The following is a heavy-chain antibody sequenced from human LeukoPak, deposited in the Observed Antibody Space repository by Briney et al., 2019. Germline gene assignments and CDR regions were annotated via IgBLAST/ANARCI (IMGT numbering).Heavy chain of an antibody. D-gene: IGHD5-12*01. CDR3: ARDVKGASGYDFGVPYLSYMDV. V-gene: IGHV4-59*01. J-gene: IGHJ6*03. CDR2: IYYSVST. CDR1: GGSISSYY. Sequence: PSETLSLTCTVSGGSISSYYWSWIRHPPGTGLEWIGYIYYSVSTNYNPSLNSRVTISLDTSKTQFSLMLSSVTAADTAVYYCARDVKGASGYDFGVPYLSYMDVWGKGTTVTVSS.